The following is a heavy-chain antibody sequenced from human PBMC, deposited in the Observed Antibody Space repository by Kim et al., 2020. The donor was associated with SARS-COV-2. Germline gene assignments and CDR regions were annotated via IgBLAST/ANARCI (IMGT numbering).Heavy chain of an antibody. V-gene: IGHV5-51*07. CDR3: ARQAVAALGAFDI. CDR1: GYSFTSYW. J-gene: IGHJ3*02. CDR2: IYPGDSDT. D-gene: IGHD6-19*01. Sequence: GESLKISCKGSGYSFTSYWIGWVHQMPGKGLEWMGIIYPGDSDTRYSPSFQGQVTISADKSISTAYLQWSSLKASDTAMYYCARQAVAALGAFDIWGQGTMVTVSS.